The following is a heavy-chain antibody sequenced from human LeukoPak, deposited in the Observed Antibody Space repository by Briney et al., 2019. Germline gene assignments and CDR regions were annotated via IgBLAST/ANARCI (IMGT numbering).Heavy chain of an antibody. D-gene: IGHD5-24*01. Sequence: GGSLRLSCAASGFTFSSYEMNWVRQAPGKGLEWVSYISSSGNTISYADSVKGRYTISRDNAKNSLYLQMNSLRAEDTAVYYCARERWLPRTRFDYWGQGTLVTVSS. J-gene: IGHJ4*02. V-gene: IGHV3-48*03. CDR1: GFTFSSYE. CDR3: ARERWLPRTRFDY. CDR2: ISSSGNTI.